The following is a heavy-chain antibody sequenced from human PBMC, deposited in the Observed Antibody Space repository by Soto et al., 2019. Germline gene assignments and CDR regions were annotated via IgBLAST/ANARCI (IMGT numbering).Heavy chain of an antibody. Sequence: SVKVSCKASGGTFSSYAISWVRQAPGQGLEWMGGIIPILGTANYAQKFQGRVTITADESTSTAYMELSSLRSEDTAVYYCARSGIRIFGVVPRDDAFDIWGQGTMVT. J-gene: IGHJ3*02. CDR3: ARSGIRIFGVVPRDDAFDI. CDR2: IIPILGTA. D-gene: IGHD3-3*01. CDR1: GGTFSSYA. V-gene: IGHV1-69*13.